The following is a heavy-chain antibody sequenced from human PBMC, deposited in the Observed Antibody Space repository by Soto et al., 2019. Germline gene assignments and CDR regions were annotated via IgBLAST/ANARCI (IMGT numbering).Heavy chain of an antibody. V-gene: IGHV3-30-3*01. D-gene: IGHD4-17*01. Sequence: GGSLRLSCAASGFTFSSYAMHWVRQAPGKGLEWVAVISYDGSNKYYADSVKGRFTISRDNSKNTLYLQMNSLRAEDTAVYYCANYGGKPSDYWGQGTLVTVSS. CDR3: ANYGGKPSDY. CDR1: GFTFSSYA. J-gene: IGHJ4*02. CDR2: ISYDGSNK.